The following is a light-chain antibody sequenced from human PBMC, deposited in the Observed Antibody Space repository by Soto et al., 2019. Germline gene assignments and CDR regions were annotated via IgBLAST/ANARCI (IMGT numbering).Light chain of an antibody. CDR2: GAS. CDR1: QSVSSSY. Sequence: EIVLTQSPGTLSLSPGEIATLSCRASQSVSSSYLAWYQQKPGQAPRLLIYGASSRATGIPDRFSGSGSGTDFTLTISRLEPEDFAVYYCQQYGSSPLTFGQGTKV. CDR3: QQYGSSPLT. J-gene: IGKJ1*01. V-gene: IGKV3-20*01.